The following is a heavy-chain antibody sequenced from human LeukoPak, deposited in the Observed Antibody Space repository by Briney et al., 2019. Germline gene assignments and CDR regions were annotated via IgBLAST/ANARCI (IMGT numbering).Heavy chain of an antibody. Sequence: GGSLRLSCAASGFTFSSYWMSWVRQAPGKGLEWVANIKQDGSEKYYVDSVKGRFTISRDNAKNTLYLQMNSLRAEDTAVYYCAKDRAEYYDILGADYWGQGTLVTVSS. J-gene: IGHJ4*02. CDR2: IKQDGSEK. D-gene: IGHD3-9*01. CDR3: AKDRAEYYDILGADY. V-gene: IGHV3-7*03. CDR1: GFTFSSYW.